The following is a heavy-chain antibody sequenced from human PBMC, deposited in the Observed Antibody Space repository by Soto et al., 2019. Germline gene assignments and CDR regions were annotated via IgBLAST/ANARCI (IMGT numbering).Heavy chain of an antibody. CDR1: GGSISSYY. J-gene: IGHJ4*02. Sequence: SETLSLTCTVSGGSISSYYWSWIRQPPGKGLEWIGYIYYSGSTNYNPSLKSRVTISVDTSKNQFSLKLSSVTAADTAVYYCARGVHSSYFDYWGQGTLVTVSS. D-gene: IGHD6-6*01. CDR2: IYYSGST. V-gene: IGHV4-59*01. CDR3: ARGVHSSYFDY.